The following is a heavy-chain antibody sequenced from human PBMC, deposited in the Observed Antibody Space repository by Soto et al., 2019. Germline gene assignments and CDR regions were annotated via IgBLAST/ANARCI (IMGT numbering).Heavy chain of an antibody. CDR3: ARDRSIAALNQLDP. J-gene: IGHJ5*02. Sequence: SETLSLTCTVSGGSISSYYWSWIRQPAGKGLGWIGRIYTSGSTNYNPSLKSRVTMSVDTSKNQFSLKLRSVTAADTAVYYCARDRSIAALNQLDPWGQGTLVTSPQ. CDR1: GGSISSYY. CDR2: IYTSGST. V-gene: IGHV4-4*07. D-gene: IGHD6-6*01.